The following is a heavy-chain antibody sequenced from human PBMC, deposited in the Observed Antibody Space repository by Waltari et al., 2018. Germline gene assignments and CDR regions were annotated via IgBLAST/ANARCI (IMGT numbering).Heavy chain of an antibody. CDR2: IYSGGST. CDR3: AKVDNVGLNNY. Sequence: EVQLVESGGDLIQPGGSLSLSCAAPGFTVGNNFMGWVRQAPGKGLEWVSVIYSGGSTNYIDSVRGRFTISRDSSKNTLYHQMNSLRAEDTAVYYCAKVDNVGLNNYWGRGTLVTVSS. CDR1: GFTVGNNF. J-gene: IGHJ4*02. V-gene: IGHV3-53*01. D-gene: IGHD1-1*01.